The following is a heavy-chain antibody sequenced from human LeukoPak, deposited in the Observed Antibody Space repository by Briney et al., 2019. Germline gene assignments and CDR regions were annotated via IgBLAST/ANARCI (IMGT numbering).Heavy chain of an antibody. CDR1: GFTVSSNF. Sequence: GGTLRLSCAASGFTVSSNFLSWVRQAPAKGLEWVSVMYSDRSTYYADSVKGRFTISRDNSKTTLYLQMNSLRAEDTAVYYCAKDREWLQGFDYWGQGTLVTVSS. V-gene: IGHV3-53*01. J-gene: IGHJ4*02. CDR2: MYSDRST. CDR3: AKDREWLQGFDY. D-gene: IGHD5-24*01.